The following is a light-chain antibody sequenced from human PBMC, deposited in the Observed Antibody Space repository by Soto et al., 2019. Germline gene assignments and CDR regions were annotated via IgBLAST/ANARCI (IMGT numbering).Light chain of an antibody. J-gene: IGKJ4*01. Sequence: DIQMTQSPSSLSASVGDRVTIACRASQGISHYLAWYQQKPGKVPRLLIYGASTLQSRVPSRFSGSGSGTDFTLTISSLQPEDVATYYCQMYTSAPPRFTFGGGTKVDIK. CDR1: QGISHY. V-gene: IGKV1-27*01. CDR3: QMYTSAPPRFT. CDR2: GAS.